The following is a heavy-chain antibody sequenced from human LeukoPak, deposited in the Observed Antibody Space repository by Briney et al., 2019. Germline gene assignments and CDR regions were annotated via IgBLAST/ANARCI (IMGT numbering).Heavy chain of an antibody. CDR3: AKNRGSTWFSPLDS. Sequence: PGGSLRLSCAASGFTFSSYAMSWVRQAPGEGLEWVSSIFISGGNTYYADSVKGRFTISRDNSKNTLYLQMNSLKAEDTGIYYCAKNRGSTWFSPLDSWGQGTLVTVSS. V-gene: IGHV3-23*01. J-gene: IGHJ4*02. D-gene: IGHD6-13*01. CDR1: GFTFSSYA. CDR2: IFISGGNT.